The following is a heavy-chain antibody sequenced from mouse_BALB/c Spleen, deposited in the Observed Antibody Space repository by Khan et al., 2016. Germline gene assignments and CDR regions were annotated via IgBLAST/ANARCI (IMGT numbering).Heavy chain of an antibody. V-gene: IGHV2-6-7*01. CDR2: IWGDGST. Sequence: VELVESGPGLVAPSQSLSITCTVSGFSIIAYGVNWVRQPPGKGLEWLGMIWGDGSTDYNSALKSRLNIPTDNSNSQVFLKMNSLQTDDTAKYXCARDGCGYYAMDYWGQGTSVTVSS. CDR3: ARDGCGYYAMDY. J-gene: IGHJ4*01. D-gene: IGHD2-2*01. CDR1: GFSIIAYG.